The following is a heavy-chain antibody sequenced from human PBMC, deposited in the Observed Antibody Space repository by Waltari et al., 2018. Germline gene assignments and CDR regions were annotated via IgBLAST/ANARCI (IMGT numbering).Heavy chain of an antibody. CDR2: IYYSGST. CDR3: ASLYDSRGGFDY. V-gene: IGHV4-39*07. CDR1: GVSISSSSYY. J-gene: IGHJ4*02. D-gene: IGHD3-3*01. Sequence: QLQLQASGPGLVKPSEPLSLTCTVSGVSISSSSYYWGWIRQPTWKGLEWIGSIYYSGSTDDNPSLKSRVTISVDTSKNQFSLKLSSVTAADTAVYYCASLYDSRGGFDYWGQGTLVTVSS.